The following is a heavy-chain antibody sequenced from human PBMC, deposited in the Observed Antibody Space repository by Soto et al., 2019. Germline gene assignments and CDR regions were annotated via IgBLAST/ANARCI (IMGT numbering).Heavy chain of an antibody. V-gene: IGHV4-59*01. D-gene: IGHD6-6*01. CDR3: AQGEDASFYYALDV. CDR2: IYDTGISGYTPST. J-gene: IGHJ6*02. CDR1: GGSMTSSY. Sequence: SETLSLTSTVSGGSMTSSYWSWIRRPPGKGLGWIAYIYDTGISGYTPSTSSNPTLKSRVTISVDTTKSPFSLKLTSVTAADTAVYYCAQGEDASFYYALDVWGQGITVTVSS.